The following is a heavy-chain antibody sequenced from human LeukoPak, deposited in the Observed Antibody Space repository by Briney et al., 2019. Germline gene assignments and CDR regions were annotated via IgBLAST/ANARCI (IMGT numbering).Heavy chain of an antibody. CDR1: GFTFTAYH. V-gene: IGHV1-2*02. CDR3: ARSYGSGSVGY. Sequence: ASVKVSCKASGFTFTAYHMHWVRQAPGQGLEWMGWINPNSGGTNYAQKFQGRVTMTRDTSISTAYMELSRLRSDDTAVYYCARSYGSGSVGYWGQGTLVTVSS. J-gene: IGHJ4*02. CDR2: INPNSGGT. D-gene: IGHD3-10*01.